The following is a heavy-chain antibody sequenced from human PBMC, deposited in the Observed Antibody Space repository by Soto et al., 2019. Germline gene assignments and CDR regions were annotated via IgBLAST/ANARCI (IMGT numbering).Heavy chain of an antibody. V-gene: IGHV3-23*01. J-gene: IGHJ6*02. CDR2: ISGSDGKT. CDR3: AKDDGSTWSMFYSYYGVDV. CDR1: GFSFGSYA. D-gene: IGHD6-13*01. Sequence: DVQLWESGGGLVQPGGSLRLSCAASGFSFGSYALSWVRQAPGKGLEWVSTISGSDGKTFYADSVKGRFSISRDTSQSTLYLQMNSLTIEDTAVYYCAKDDGSTWSMFYSYYGVDVWGQGTTVTVSS.